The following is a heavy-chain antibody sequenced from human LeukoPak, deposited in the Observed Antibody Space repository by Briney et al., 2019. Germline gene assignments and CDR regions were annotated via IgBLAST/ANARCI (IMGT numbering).Heavy chain of an antibody. CDR3: ARVPYGSGTHFADY. Sequence: GGSLRLSCAASGFTFSSYWMSWVRQAPGKGLEWVANIKQDGSEKYYVDSVKGRFTISRDNAKNSLYLQMNSPRAEDTAVYYCARVPYGSGTHFADYWGQGTLVTVSS. V-gene: IGHV3-7*03. CDR2: IKQDGSEK. D-gene: IGHD3-10*01. J-gene: IGHJ4*02. CDR1: GFTFSSYW.